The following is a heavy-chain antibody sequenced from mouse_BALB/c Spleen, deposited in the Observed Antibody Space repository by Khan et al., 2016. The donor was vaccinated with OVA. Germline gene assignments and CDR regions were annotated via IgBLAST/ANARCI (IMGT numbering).Heavy chain of an antibody. CDR3: ARLAYYYNSEGFAY. J-gene: IGHJ3*01. CDR2: ISSGGHYT. V-gene: IGHV5-6*01. CDR1: GFTFSTYG. Sequence: EVQLQESGGDLVKPGGSLKLSCAASGFTFSTYGMSWVRQTPDMRLEWVATISSGGHYTYYPDSVKGRFTISRVNAKNTLYLQMSSLKSEDTAIYYCARLAYYYNSEGFAYWGQGTLVTVSA. D-gene: IGHD1-1*02.